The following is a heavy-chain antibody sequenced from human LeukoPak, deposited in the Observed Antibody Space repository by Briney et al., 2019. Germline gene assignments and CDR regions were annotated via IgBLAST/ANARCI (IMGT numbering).Heavy chain of an antibody. CDR2: IRSKANSYAT. D-gene: IGHD2-15*01. CDR1: GFTFSGSA. CDR3: TTSVPVVVAAPQ. J-gene: IGHJ4*02. V-gene: IGHV3-73*01. Sequence: GGSLRLSCAASGFTFSGSAMHWVRQASGKGLEWVGRIRSKANSYATAYAASVKGTFTISRGDSKNTAYLQMNSLKTEDTAVYYCTTSVPVVVAAPQWGQGTLVSVCS.